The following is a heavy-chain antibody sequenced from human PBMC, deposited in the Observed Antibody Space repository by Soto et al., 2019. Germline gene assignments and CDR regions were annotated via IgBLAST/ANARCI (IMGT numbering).Heavy chain of an antibody. V-gene: IGHV3-66*01. CDR1: GFTVSNSY. J-gene: IGHJ4*02. CDR2: IYCGDTT. Sequence: EAQLVESGGGLVQPGGSLRLSCAASGFTVSNSYMSWVRQAPGKGLEWVSVIYCGDTTYYADSVKGRFTISRDESKNTLYLQRNSLRDEDKAIYYYARVIVRTSYSDRSGYYFKYWGQGTLVTVSS. CDR3: ARVIVRTSYSDRSGYYFKY. D-gene: IGHD3-22*01.